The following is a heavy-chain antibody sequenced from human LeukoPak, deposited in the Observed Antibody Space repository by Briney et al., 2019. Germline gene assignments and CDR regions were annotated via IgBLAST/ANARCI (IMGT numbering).Heavy chain of an antibody. CDR2: IYYSGST. D-gene: IGHD3-22*01. Sequence: SETLSLTCTVSGGSISSSTYYWGWIRQPPGKGLEWIGTIYYSGSTYYNPSLKSRVTVSVDTSKNQFSLKLSSVTAADTAVYYCARLVYYYDSSGYYRTYYFDYWGQGTLVTVSS. CDR1: GGSISSSTYY. J-gene: IGHJ4*02. CDR3: ARLVYYYDSSGYYRTYYFDY. V-gene: IGHV4-39*01.